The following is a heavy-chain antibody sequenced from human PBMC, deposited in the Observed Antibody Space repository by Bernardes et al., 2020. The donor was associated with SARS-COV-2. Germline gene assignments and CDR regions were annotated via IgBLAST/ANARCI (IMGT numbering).Heavy chain of an antibody. J-gene: IGHJ6*02. CDR3: ARDQALYGDYGYYYGMDV. CDR1: GYSFTSYW. D-gene: IGHD4-17*01. CDR2: IYPGDSDT. Sequence: GESLKISCKGSGYSFTSYWIGWVRQMPGKGLEWMGIIYPGDSDTRYSPSFQGQVTISADKSISTAYLQWSSLKASDTAMYYCARDQALYGDYGYYYGMDVWGQGTTVTVSS. V-gene: IGHV5-51*01.